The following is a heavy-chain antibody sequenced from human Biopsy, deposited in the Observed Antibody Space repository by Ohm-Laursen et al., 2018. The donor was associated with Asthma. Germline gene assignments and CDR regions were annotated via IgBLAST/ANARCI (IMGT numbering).Heavy chain of an antibody. CDR3: ARAVSSSSYWYFDL. CDR1: RFTYE. D-gene: IGHD6-6*01. CDR2: ISYDGSSI. Sequence: SLRLSCAASRFTYEMHWVRQAPGKGLEWVAVISYDGSSIYYADSVKGRFTISRDNSKNTLSLQMNSLTAEDTAVYYCARAVSSSSYWYFDLWGRGDLVTVSS. J-gene: IGHJ2*01. V-gene: IGHV3-30-3*01.